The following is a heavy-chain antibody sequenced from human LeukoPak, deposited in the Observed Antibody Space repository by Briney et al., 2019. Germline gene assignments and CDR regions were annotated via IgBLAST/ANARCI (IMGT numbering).Heavy chain of an antibody. V-gene: IGHV4-4*02. D-gene: IGHD2-15*01. CDR3: ARGGSWSSGLDV. CDR2: FYHNGNT. CDR1: RGSISSTNW. Sequence: PSGSLSLTCAVYRGSISSTNWWRWVRQHPGKGLGWIGAFYHNGNTNYNPSLRSRVTISVDKAKNQFSLKLSSVTAADTAVYYCARGGSWSSGLDVWGQGTMVTVSS. J-gene: IGHJ3*01.